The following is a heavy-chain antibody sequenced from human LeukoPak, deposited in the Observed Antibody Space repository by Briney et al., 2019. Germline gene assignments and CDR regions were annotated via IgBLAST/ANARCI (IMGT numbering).Heavy chain of an antibody. CDR1: GFTFSTYS. CDR3: ARGKVRYSNGWSAADY. CDR2: ISSGSSTI. V-gene: IGHV3-48*02. D-gene: IGHD6-19*01. Sequence: PGGSLRLSCAASGFTFSTYSMNWVRQAPGKGLEWVSYISSGSSTIYYTDSLKGRFTISRDNAKNSLYLQMNSLRDEDTAVYYCARGKVRYSNGWSAADYWGQGTLVTVSS. J-gene: IGHJ4*02.